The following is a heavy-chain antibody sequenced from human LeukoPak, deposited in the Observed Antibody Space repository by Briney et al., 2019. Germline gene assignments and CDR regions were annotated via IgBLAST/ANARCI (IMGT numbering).Heavy chain of an antibody. J-gene: IGHJ5*02. CDR3: ARAPLVLQYRWWFDP. CDR2: ISSSSSYI. CDR1: GFTFSGSS. Sequence: KPGGSLKLSCAASGFTFSGSSMSWVRQAPGKGLEWVSSISSSSSYIYYADSVKGRFTISRDNAKNSLYLQMNSLRAEDTAVYHCARAPLVLQYRWWFDPWGQGTLVIVSS. D-gene: IGHD5-24*01. V-gene: IGHV3-21*01.